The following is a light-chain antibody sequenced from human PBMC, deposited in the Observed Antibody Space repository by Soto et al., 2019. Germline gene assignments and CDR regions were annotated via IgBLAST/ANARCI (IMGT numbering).Light chain of an antibody. CDR3: QQRSNWPPL. CDR2: DAS. CDR1: QTVGRY. J-gene: IGKJ5*01. V-gene: IGKV3-11*01. Sequence: EIVLTQSPATLSLSPGDRVTLSCRASQTVGRYLSWYQHSPGQGPRLLVYDASNRATGIPARFSGSGSETDFTLTISSLEPEDFAVYCCQQRSNWPPLFGQGTRLEIK.